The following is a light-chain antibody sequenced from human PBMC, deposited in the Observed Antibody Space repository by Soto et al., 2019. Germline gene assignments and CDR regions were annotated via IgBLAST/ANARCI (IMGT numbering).Light chain of an antibody. Sequence: EIVLTQSPGTLSLSPGERATLSCRASQSVASGQLVWYHQIPGQAPRLLIHGASTRATGIPDRFTGRGSGTDFTLTISRLEPEDLGVYFCQHHSRSQVLTFGGGTKVEI. V-gene: IGKV3-20*01. CDR1: QSVASGQ. J-gene: IGKJ4*01. CDR2: GAS. CDR3: QHHSRSQVLT.